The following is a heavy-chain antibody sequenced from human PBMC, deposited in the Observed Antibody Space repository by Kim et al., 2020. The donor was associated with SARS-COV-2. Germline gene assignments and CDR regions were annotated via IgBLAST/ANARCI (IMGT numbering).Heavy chain of an antibody. Sequence: GSAQKFQGRVTMTRNTSISTAYMELSSLRSEDTAVYYCARGHDGTTQSDPWGQGTLVTVSS. J-gene: IGHJ5*02. V-gene: IGHV1-8*01. D-gene: IGHD1-1*01. CDR3: ARGHDGTTQSDP.